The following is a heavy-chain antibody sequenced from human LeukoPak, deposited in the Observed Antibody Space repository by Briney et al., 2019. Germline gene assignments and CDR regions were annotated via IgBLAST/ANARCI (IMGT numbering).Heavy chain of an antibody. V-gene: IGHV4-59*08. J-gene: IGHJ4*02. CDR3: AKYTGTYFDY. D-gene: IGHD7-27*01. CDR1: GGSISRYY. Sequence: PSETLSPTCTVSGGSISRYYCSWIRQPPGKGLEWIGYVYYSASTNYNPSLKSRVTISVDTSKNQFSLKLSSVPAADAAVYYCAKYTGTYFDYWGEGTLVTVSS. CDR2: VYYSAST.